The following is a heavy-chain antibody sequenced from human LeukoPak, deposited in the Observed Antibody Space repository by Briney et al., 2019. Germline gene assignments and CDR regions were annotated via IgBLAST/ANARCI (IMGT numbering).Heavy chain of an antibody. V-gene: IGHV4-39*01. D-gene: IGHD3-22*01. CDR3: ARHARLGLYYYDSSGYYDY. Sequence: SETLSLTCTVSGGSISRSNFYWGWIRQPPGKGLEWIGSIYYSGSTYYNPSLKSRVTISVDTSKNQFSLKLSSVTAAATAVYYCARHARLGLYYYDSSGYYDYWGQGTLVTVSS. CDR1: GGSISRSNFY. CDR2: IYYSGST. J-gene: IGHJ4*02.